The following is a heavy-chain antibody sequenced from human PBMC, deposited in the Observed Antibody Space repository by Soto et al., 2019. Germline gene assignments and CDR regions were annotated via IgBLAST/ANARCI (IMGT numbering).Heavy chain of an antibody. D-gene: IGHD6-19*01. CDR3: ARLSSGWYWFDP. Sequence: QLQLQESGPGLVKPSEPLSLTCTVSVGSISSSSYYWGWIRQPPGKGLEWIGSIYYSGSTYYNPSLKSRVTISVDTSKNHFSLKLSSVTAADTAVYYCARLSSGWYWFDPWGQGTLVTVSS. CDR1: VGSISSSSYY. J-gene: IGHJ5*02. CDR2: IYYSGST. V-gene: IGHV4-39*01.